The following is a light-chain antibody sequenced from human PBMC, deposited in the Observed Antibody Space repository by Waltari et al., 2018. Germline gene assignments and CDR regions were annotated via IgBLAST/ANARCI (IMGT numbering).Light chain of an antibody. CDR1: STDVGDYNY. CDR3: CSYAGRSTWV. J-gene: IGLJ3*02. CDR2: DVT. V-gene: IGLV2-14*03. Sequence: QSALTQPASVSGSPGQSITISCTGASTDVGDYNYVSWYQQIPGKAPKVIIYDVTKRPSGVSNRFSGSKSGNSASLSISGLQAEDEANYYCCSYAGRSTWVFGGGTKVTVL.